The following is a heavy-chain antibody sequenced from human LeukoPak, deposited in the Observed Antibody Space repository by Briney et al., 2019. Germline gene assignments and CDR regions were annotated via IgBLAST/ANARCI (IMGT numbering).Heavy chain of an antibody. D-gene: IGHD5-18*01. CDR1: GFTFSSYS. CDR3: ASHFDVDTAMVEAFDI. V-gene: IGHV3-21*01. Sequence: PGGSLRLSCAASGFTFSSYSMNWVRQAPGKGLEWVPSISSSSSYIYYADSVKGRFTISRDNAKNSLYLQMNSLRAEDTAVYYCASHFDVDTAMVEAFDIWGQGTMVTVSS. CDR2: ISSSSSYI. J-gene: IGHJ3*02.